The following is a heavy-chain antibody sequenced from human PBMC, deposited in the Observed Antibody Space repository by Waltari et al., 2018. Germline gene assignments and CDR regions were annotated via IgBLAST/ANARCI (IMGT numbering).Heavy chain of an antibody. Sequence: QVQLQESGPGLVKPSQTLALTCAVSGASVRSGDFCWSWIRQPPGKGLEWIGYICYSGSTYYNPSLKSRLSMSVDTSKNQFSLTLNAVTAADTAMYYCAREVSIDRIVVVTHFDYWGQGTLVTVSS. CDR1: GASVRSGDFC. J-gene: IGHJ4*02. CDR3: AREVSIDRIVVVTHFDY. V-gene: IGHV4-30-4*08. CDR2: ICYSGST. D-gene: IGHD3-22*01.